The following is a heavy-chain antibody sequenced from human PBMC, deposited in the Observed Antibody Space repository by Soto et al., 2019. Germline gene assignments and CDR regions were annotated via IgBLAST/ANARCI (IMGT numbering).Heavy chain of an antibody. V-gene: IGHV4-59*01. Sequence: QVQLQESGPGLVKPSETLSLTCTVSGDSISSYYWNWIRQPPGKGPEWTGYISYSGSTNYNPSLQSRVTISVDTSKNQFSLNLSSVTAADTAVYYCARARCITCSFYYWGQRTLVTVSS. D-gene: IGHD2-15*01. CDR1: GDSISSYY. CDR2: ISYSGST. CDR3: ARARCITCSFYY. J-gene: IGHJ4*02.